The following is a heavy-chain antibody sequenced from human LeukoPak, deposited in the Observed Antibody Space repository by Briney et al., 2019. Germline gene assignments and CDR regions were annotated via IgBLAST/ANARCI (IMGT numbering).Heavy chain of an antibody. Sequence: SETLSLTCTVSGYSISSGYYWGWIRQPPGKGLEWIGSINHSGSTNYNPSLKSRVTISVDTSKNQFSLKLSSVTAADTAVYYCARGRGGKIVGATTVHYYYYYYMDVWGKGTTVTVSS. CDR3: ARGRGGKIVGATTVHYYYYYYMDV. CDR1: GYSISSGYY. J-gene: IGHJ6*03. D-gene: IGHD1-26*01. V-gene: IGHV4-38-2*02. CDR2: INHSGST.